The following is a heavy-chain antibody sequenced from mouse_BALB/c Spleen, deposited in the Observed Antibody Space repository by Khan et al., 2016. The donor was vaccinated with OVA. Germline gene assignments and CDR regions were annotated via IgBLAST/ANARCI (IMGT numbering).Heavy chain of an antibody. V-gene: IGHV3-2*02. J-gene: IGHJ4*01. D-gene: IGHD2-3*01. CDR3: ARDGSRYNYAMDY. CDR1: GYSFTSDYA. Sequence: VKLVESGPGLVKPSQSLSLTCTVTGYSFTSDYARNWIRQFPGNKLEWMGYISSSGSTNYNPALKSRISITRDTSKHPFFLLLNSVTTEDTATYYCARDGSRYNYAMDYWGQGTSVTVSS. CDR2: ISSSGST.